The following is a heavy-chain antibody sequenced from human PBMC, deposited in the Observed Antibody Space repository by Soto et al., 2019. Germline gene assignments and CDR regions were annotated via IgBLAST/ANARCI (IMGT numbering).Heavy chain of an antibody. CDR3: ARDRKPGVVGAISFDY. V-gene: IGHV4-61*01. D-gene: IGHD1-26*01. CDR1: GGSVSSGSYY. J-gene: IGHJ4*02. CDR2: IYYSGST. Sequence: PSETLSLTCTVSGGSVSSGSYYWSWIRQPPGKGLEWIGYIYYSGSTNYNPSLKSRVTISVDTSKNQFSLKLSSVTAADTAVYYCARDRKPGVVGAISFDYWGQGTLVTVSS.